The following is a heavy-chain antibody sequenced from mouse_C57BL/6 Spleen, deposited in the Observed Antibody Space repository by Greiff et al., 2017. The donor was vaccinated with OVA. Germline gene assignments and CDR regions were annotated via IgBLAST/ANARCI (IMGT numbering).Heavy chain of an antibody. CDR2: IDPETGGT. CDR3: TRRGDGYYGDY. V-gene: IGHV1-15*01. Sequence: QVELKESGAELVRPGASVTLSCKASGYTFTDYEMHWVKQTPVHGLEWIGAIDPETGGTAYNQKFKGKAILTADKSSSTAYMELRSLTSEDSAVYYCTRRGDGYYGDYWGQGTTLTVSS. J-gene: IGHJ2*01. D-gene: IGHD2-3*01. CDR1: GYTFTDYE.